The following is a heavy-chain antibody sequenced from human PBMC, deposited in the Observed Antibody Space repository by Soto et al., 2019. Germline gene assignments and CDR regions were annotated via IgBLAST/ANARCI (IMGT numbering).Heavy chain of an antibody. CDR1: GFRLSNHF. Sequence: EMQLVESGGGLVQPGGSLRLSCVASGFRLSNHFMNWVRQAPGKGLEWVATIKEDGREKYYVESVEGRFTISRDNAKNSLYLEVSNVRDGDTAVYYCASPRCRGMDVWGQGTTVPVSS. D-gene: IGHD3-10*01. V-gene: IGHV3-7*03. J-gene: IGHJ6*02. CDR3: ASPRCRGMDV. CDR2: IKEDGREK.